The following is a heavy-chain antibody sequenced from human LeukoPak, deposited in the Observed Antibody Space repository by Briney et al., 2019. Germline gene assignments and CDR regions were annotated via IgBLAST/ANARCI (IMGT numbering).Heavy chain of an antibody. V-gene: IGHV4-34*01. CDR2: INHSGST. D-gene: IGHD6-13*01. Sequence: SETLSLTCAVYGGSFSGYYWSWIRQPPGKGLEWIGEINHSGSTNYNPSLKSRVTISVDTSKNQFSLKLSAVTAADTAVYYCAREYSSSWYCDYWGQGTLVTVSS. CDR3: AREYSSSWYCDY. J-gene: IGHJ4*02. CDR1: GGSFSGYY.